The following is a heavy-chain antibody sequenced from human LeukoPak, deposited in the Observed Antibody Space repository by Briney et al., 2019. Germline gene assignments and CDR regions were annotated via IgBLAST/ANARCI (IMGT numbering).Heavy chain of an antibody. CDR3: ARDYQQLGCFDY. J-gene: IGHJ4*02. Sequence: QTGGSLRLSCAASGFTFSSYEMNWVRQAPGKGLEWVSYISSSGSTIYYADSVKGRFTISRDNAKNSLYLQMNSLRAEDTAVYYCARDYQQLGCFDYWGQGTLVTVSS. CDR2: ISSSGSTI. D-gene: IGHD6-13*01. V-gene: IGHV3-48*03. CDR1: GFTFSSYE.